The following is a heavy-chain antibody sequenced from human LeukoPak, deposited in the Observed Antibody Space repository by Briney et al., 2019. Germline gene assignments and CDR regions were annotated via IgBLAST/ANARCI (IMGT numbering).Heavy chain of an antibody. CDR1: GGSISSSSYY. V-gene: IGHV4-39*01. D-gene: IGHD6-13*01. J-gene: IGHJ5*02. Sequence: SETLSLTCTVSGGSISSSSYYWGWIRQPPGKGLEWIGSIYYSGSTYYNPSLKSRVTISVDTSKNQFSLKLSSVTAADTAVYYCASRYSSSCFDPWGQGALVTASS. CDR3: ASRYSSSCFDP. CDR2: IYYSGST.